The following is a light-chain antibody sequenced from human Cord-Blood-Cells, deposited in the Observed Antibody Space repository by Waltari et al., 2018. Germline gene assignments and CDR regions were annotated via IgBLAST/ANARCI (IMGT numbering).Light chain of an antibody. J-gene: IGLJ3*02. V-gene: IGLV1-51*01. CDR1: SPNIGNNY. CDR3: GTWDSSLSVWV. CDR2: DNN. Sequence: SALTQPPSASGSPGQKVTLPCSGSSPNIGNNYVSWYQQLPGTAPKLLIYDNNKRPSGIPDRFSGSKSGTSATLGITGLQTGDEADYYCGTWDSSLSVWVFGGGTKLTVL.